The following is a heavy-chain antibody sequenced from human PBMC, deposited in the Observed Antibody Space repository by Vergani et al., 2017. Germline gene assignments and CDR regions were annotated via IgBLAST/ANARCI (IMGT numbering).Heavy chain of an antibody. D-gene: IGHD1-26*01. J-gene: IGHJ4*02. CDR2: ISSSSSYI. Sequence: EVQLVESGGGLVKPGGSLRQACAASGFTFSSYSMNWVRQAPGKGLEWVSSISSSSSYIYYADSVKGRFTISRDNAKNSLYLQMNSLRAEDTAVYYCARERSGMVVGATTYFDYWGQGTLVTVSS. CDR1: GFTFSSYS. V-gene: IGHV3-21*01. CDR3: ARERSGMVVGATTYFDY.